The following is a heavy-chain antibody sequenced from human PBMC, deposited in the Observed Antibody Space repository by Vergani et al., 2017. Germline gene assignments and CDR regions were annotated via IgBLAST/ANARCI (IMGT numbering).Heavy chain of an antibody. CDR2: VSSRGYT. V-gene: IGHV4-59*01. J-gene: IGHJ4*02. Sequence: QVKLQESGPGLVKPSETLSLTCTVPGASFNSYYWSWIRQPPGKGLEWMGYVSSRGYTLYDPSVEGRMTISLNTSSNQFSLYLTSVTAADTAVYYCVRSRICYSAGRPDYWGQGTLVTVSS. CDR1: GASFNSYY. CDR3: VRSRICYSAGRPDY. D-gene: IGHD2-8*01.